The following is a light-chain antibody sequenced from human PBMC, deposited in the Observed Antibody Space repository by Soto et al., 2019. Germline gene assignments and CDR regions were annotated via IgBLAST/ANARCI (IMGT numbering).Light chain of an antibody. J-gene: IGKJ5*01. Sequence: IQMTPSPSSLSSSVGDRVTITYQATQDIRKYLNWYQQKPGKAHQLLIYDAYSLETGVPSRFSGSGSGTDFTLTISSLQPEDFATYYCQQYDNLPLIFGQGTRLDIK. CDR1: QDIRKY. CDR2: DAY. V-gene: IGKV1-33*01. CDR3: QQYDNLPLI.